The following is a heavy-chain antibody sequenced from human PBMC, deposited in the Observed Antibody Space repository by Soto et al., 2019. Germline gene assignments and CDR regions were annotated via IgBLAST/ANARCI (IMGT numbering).Heavy chain of an antibody. V-gene: IGHV4-39*01. CDR1: GGSISSSSYY. D-gene: IGHD1-1*01. CDR2: IYYSGST. J-gene: IGHJ4*02. Sequence: SETLSLTCTVSGGSISSSSYYWGWIRQPPGKGLEWIGSIYYSGSTYYNPSLKSRVTISVDTSKNQFSLKLSSVTAADTAVYYCARISIPATGTQSGHDYWGQGTLVTVSP. CDR3: ARISIPATGTQSGHDY.